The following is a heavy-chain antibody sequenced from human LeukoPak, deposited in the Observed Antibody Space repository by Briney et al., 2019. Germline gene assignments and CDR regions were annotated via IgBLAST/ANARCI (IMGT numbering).Heavy chain of an antibody. Sequence: TPSETLSLTCTVSGGSISSSSYYWGWIRQPPGKGLQWIGGIYYSGSTYYNSSLKSRVTISVDTSKNHFSLKLSSVTAADTAVYYCARRPRYSSSWDTFDYWGQGTLVTVSS. D-gene: IGHD6-13*01. CDR3: ARRPRYSSSWDTFDY. J-gene: IGHJ4*02. CDR1: GGSISSSSYY. V-gene: IGHV4-39*01. CDR2: IYYSGST.